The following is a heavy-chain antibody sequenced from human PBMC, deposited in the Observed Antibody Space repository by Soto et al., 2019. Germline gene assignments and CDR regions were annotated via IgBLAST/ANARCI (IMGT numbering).Heavy chain of an antibody. CDR2: ISYDGSNK. CDR1: GFTFSSYA. Sequence: GGSLRLSCAASGFTFSSYAMHWIRQAPGKGLEWVAVISYDGSNKYYADSVKGRFTISRDNSKNTLYLQMNSLRAEDTAVYYCASDKGSRAVAGYLDYWGQGTLVTVSS. CDR3: ASDKGSRAVAGYLDY. J-gene: IGHJ4*02. D-gene: IGHD6-19*01. V-gene: IGHV3-30-3*01.